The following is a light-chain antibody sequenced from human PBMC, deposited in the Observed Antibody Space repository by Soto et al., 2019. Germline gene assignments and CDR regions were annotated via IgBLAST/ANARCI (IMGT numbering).Light chain of an antibody. CDR2: AAS. CDR3: QQCYSSPRT. J-gene: IGKJ1*01. V-gene: IGKV1-39*01. CDR1: QSISTY. Sequence: DIQMTQSPSTLSASVGDRVTITCRASQSISTYLNWYQQKVGRAPTLLINAASSLQSGVPSRFSGGGFGTFFTFTISSLQPEDFAMYFCQQCYSSPRTFGQGTKVDIK.